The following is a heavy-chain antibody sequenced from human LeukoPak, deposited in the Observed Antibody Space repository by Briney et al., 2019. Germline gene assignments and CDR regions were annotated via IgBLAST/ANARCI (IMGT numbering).Heavy chain of an antibody. D-gene: IGHD4-17*01. V-gene: IGHV3-21*01. Sequence: PGGPLRLSCAASGYTFSGYSMNWVRQAPGKGLEWVSSISSSSSYIYYADSVKGRFTISRDNAKNSLYLQMNSLRAEDTAVYYCARDLSRYGDYIDYWGQGTLVTVSS. CDR2: ISSSSSYI. CDR3: ARDLSRYGDYIDY. J-gene: IGHJ4*02. CDR1: GYTFSGYS.